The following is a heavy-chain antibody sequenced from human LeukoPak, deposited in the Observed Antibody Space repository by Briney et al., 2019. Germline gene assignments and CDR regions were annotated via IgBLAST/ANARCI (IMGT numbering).Heavy chain of an antibody. CDR3: ARLGYSSSWSPKGWEYFQH. V-gene: IGHV4-39*07. Sequence: PSETLFLTCTVSGGSIISSSYYWGWIRQSPGKGLEWIGSIFYSGSAYYNPSLESRVTISLDTSKNQFSLKLTSVTAADTAVYYCARLGYSSSWSPKGWEYFQHWGQGTLVTVSS. CDR2: IFYSGSA. J-gene: IGHJ1*01. CDR1: GGSIISSSYY. D-gene: IGHD6-13*01.